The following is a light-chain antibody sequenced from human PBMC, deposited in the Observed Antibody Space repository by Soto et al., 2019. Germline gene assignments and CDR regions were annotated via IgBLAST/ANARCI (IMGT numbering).Light chain of an antibody. J-gene: IGKJ3*01. CDR2: LGS. CDR1: QSLLHSNGYNY. V-gene: IGKV2-28*01. Sequence: DFVMTQSPLSLPVTPGEPASISCRSSQSLLHSNGYNYLDWYLQKPVQSPQLLIYLGSNRASGVPDRFSGSGSGTDFTLKISRGEAEDVGVYYCMQALQTPLTFGPGTKVDIK. CDR3: MQALQTPLT.